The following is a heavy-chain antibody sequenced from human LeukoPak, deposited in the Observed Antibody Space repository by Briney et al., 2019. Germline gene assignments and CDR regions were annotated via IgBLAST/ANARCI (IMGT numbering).Heavy chain of an antibody. V-gene: IGHV3-64*01. CDR2: ISSNGGST. J-gene: IGHJ4*02. D-gene: IGHD2-2*01. Sequence: GGSLRLSCAASGFTFSSYAMPWVRQAPGKGLEYVSAISSNGGSTYYANSVKGRFIISRDNSKNTLYLQMGSLRAEDMAVYYCARVRAVRVVVPAAIYYWGQGTLVTVSS. CDR3: ARVRAVRVVVPAAIYY. CDR1: GFTFSSYA.